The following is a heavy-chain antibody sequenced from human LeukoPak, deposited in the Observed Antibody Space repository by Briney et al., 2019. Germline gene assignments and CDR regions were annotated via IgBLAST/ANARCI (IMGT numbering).Heavy chain of an antibody. D-gene: IGHD1-26*01. V-gene: IGHV5-51*01. CDR2: IYPGDSGP. J-gene: IGHJ3*01. CDR1: GYSFTSYY. Sequence: GESLKISCKVSGYSFTSYYIGWVRQMPGKGLERMGIIYPGDSGPTYSPSFQGQVTISVDKSINTAYLQWSSLQASDTAMYYCGMSGDRVPLQDDVFDVWGQGTMVTVS. CDR3: GMSGDRVPLQDDVFDV.